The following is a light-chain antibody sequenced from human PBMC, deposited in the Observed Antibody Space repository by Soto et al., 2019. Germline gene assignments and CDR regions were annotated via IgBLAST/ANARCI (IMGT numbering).Light chain of an antibody. V-gene: IGLV2-14*01. CDR1: SSDVGSYNF. J-gene: IGLJ1*01. CDR2: DVS. CDR3: CSYTTSNTRQIV. Sequence: QSALTQPASVSGSPGQSITISRTGTSSDVGSYNFVSWYQQHPGKAPKFMIYDVSNRPSGVSNRFSGSKSGNTASLTISGLQAEDEADYYCCSYTTSNTRQIVFGTGTKVTVL.